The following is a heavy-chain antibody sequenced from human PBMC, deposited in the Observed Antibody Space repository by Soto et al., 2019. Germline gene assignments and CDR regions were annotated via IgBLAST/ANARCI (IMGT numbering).Heavy chain of an antibody. CDR3: ARAIAVAGPHNNWFDP. D-gene: IGHD6-19*01. Sequence: QVQLVQSGAEVKKPGSSVKVSCKASGGTFSSYAISWVRQAPEQGLEWMGGIIPIFGTANYAQKFQGRVTITADESTSTAYMELSSLRSEDTAVYYCARAIAVAGPHNNWFDPWGQGTLVTVSS. CDR1: GGTFSSYA. CDR2: IIPIFGTA. J-gene: IGHJ5*02. V-gene: IGHV1-69*01.